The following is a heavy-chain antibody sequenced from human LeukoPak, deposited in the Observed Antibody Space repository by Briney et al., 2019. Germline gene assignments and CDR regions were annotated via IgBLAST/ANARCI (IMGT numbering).Heavy chain of an antibody. V-gene: IGHV3-23*01. CDR1: GFTIDNYY. CDR3: AKRVDYSATYHIDY. D-gene: IGHD3-10*01. CDR2: MSTGGRT. Sequence: GGSPGLSCAASGFTIDNYYMSWVRQAPGEGLEWVSAMSTGGRTFYADSLKGRFTISRDTSKNTLFLHMDSLRVEDTAVYYCAKRVDYSATYHIDYWGQGTLVTVSS. J-gene: IGHJ4*02.